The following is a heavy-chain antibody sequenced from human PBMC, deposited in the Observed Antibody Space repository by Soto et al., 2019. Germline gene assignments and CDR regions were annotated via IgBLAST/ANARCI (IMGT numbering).Heavy chain of an antibody. Sequence: PGGSLRLSCAASGFTFSSYGMHWVRQAPGKGLEWVAVISYDGSNKYYADSVKGRFTISRDNSKNTLYLQMNSLRAEDTAMYYCAKDGYGSGSYGYWGQGTLVTVSS. D-gene: IGHD3-10*01. CDR1: GFTFSSYG. CDR3: AKDGYGSGSYGY. CDR2: ISYDGSNK. V-gene: IGHV3-30*18. J-gene: IGHJ4*02.